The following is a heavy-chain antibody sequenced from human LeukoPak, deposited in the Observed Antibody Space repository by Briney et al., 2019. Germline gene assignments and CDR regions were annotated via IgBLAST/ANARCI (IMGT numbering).Heavy chain of an antibody. J-gene: IGHJ4*02. D-gene: IGHD3-10*01. CDR2: IYYSGST. Sequence: SETLSLTCTVSGGSISSSSYYWGWIRQPPGKGLEWIGSIYYSGSTYYNPSLKSRVTISVDTSKNQFSLKLSSVTAADTAVYYCARGQSIRGIYGSGSYRVDYWGQGTLVTVSS. CDR1: GGSISSSSYY. CDR3: ARGQSIRGIYGSGSYRVDY. V-gene: IGHV4-39*01.